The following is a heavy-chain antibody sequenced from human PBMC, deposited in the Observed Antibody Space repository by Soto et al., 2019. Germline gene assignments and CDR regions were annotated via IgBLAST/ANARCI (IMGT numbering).Heavy chain of an antibody. CDR2: IYDSVTT. CDR3: AINADV. V-gene: IGHV4-59*08. CDR1: GGSISGHF. Sequence: QVQLQESGPGLVKPSETLSLICTVSGGSISGHFWSWIRQPPGKRLEWIGNIYDSVTTNYNPSLKSRVTLSVDMSKRQLSLKLSSVTAADTAVYYCAINADVWGQGTTVTVSS. J-gene: IGHJ6*02.